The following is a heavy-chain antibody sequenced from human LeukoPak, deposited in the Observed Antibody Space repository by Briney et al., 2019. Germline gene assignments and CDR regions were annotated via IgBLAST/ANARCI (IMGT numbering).Heavy chain of an antibody. J-gene: IGHJ3*02. CDR3: ANKAAGTRAFDI. CDR1: GYTITGYY. Sequence: ASVKVSCKASGYTITGYYMHWVRQAPGQGLEWMGWINPNSGGTNYAQKFKGRVTMTRDTSISTAYMELSRLRSDDTAVYYCANKAAGTRAFDIWGQGTMVTVSS. CDR2: INPNSGGT. V-gene: IGHV1-2*02. D-gene: IGHD6-13*01.